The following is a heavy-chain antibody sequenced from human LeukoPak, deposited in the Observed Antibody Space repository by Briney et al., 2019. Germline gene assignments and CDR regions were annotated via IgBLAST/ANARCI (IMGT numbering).Heavy chain of an antibody. CDR2: INPKRGVT. J-gene: IGHJ3*01. V-gene: IGHV1-2*02. CDR3: ARERNSGDYGNAFDV. Sequence: ASVKVSCKASGYTFTGYYMHWVRQAPGQGLEWMGWINPKRGVTTYSQKFQGRVTMTRDTSITTAYMDLSRLRSDDTSIYYCARERNSGDYGNAFDVWGQGTKVTVSS. D-gene: IGHD4-17*01. CDR1: GYTFTGYY.